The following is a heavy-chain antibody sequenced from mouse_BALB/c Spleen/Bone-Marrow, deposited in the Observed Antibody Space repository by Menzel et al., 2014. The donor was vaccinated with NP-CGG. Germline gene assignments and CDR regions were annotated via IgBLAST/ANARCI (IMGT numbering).Heavy chain of an antibody. Sequence: EVQLVESGPELEKPGASVKISCKASGYSFTGYNMNWVKQSNGKSLECIGNIDPHYGGTSYNQKSKGKATLTVDKSSSTAYMQLKSLTSEDSAVYYCARRDDYDGGFAYWGQGTLVTVSA. V-gene: IGHV1-39*01. J-gene: IGHJ3*01. CDR1: GYSFTGYN. CDR2: IDPHYGGT. D-gene: IGHD2-4*01. CDR3: ARRDDYDGGFAY.